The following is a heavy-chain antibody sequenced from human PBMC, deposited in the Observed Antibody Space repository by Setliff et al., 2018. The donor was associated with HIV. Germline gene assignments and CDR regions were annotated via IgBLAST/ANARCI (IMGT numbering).Heavy chain of an antibody. CDR1: GYTFTGYY. Sequence: ASVKVSCKASGYTFTGYYMHWVRQAPGQGLEWMGWINPNSGGTNYAQKFQGRVTMTTDTSISTVYMELSSLTSADTAVYYCARDTVKATFSDYWGQGQWSPSPQ. CDR2: INPNSGGT. D-gene: IGHD4-17*01. V-gene: IGHV1-2*02. J-gene: IGHJ4*02. CDR3: ARDTVKATFSDY.